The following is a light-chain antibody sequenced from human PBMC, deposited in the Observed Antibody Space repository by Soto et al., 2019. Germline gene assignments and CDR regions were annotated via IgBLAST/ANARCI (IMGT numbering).Light chain of an antibody. CDR3: SSYRSGSTLV. CDR1: SSDVGGSNY. V-gene: IGLV2-14*01. J-gene: IGLJ2*01. Sequence: QSALTQPASVSGSPGQSITISCTGTSSDVGGSNYVSWYQQHPGKAPKLMIYDVHNRPSGISNRFSGSKSGNMASLTISGLQAEDEADYYCSSYRSGSTLVFGGGTKLTVL. CDR2: DVH.